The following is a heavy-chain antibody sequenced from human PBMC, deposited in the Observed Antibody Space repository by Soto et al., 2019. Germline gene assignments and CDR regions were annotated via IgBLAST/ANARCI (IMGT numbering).Heavy chain of an antibody. Sequence: QVHLLLQSGAEVKKPGSSVKVSCKASGGTPSNSAISWVRQAPGQGLEWMGGIIPVFGLVKYAQNFQGRVTITADDSPNTASMEMSSVRHEDTVVYYCAGGRIVVVGSRAYYGMDVWGQGPTVTVSS. CDR2: IIPVFGLV. J-gene: IGHJ6*02. CDR1: GGTPSNSA. CDR3: AGGRIVVVGSRAYYGMDV. D-gene: IGHD3-22*01. V-gene: IGHV1-69*01.